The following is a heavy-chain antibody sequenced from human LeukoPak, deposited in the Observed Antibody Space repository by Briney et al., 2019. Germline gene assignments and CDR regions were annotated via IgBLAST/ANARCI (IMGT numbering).Heavy chain of an antibody. J-gene: IGHJ2*01. CDR2: IYYSGST. CDR1: GGSISSYY. D-gene: IGHD2-15*01. V-gene: IGHV4-59*08. CDR3: ARLVVVVAATPTRYFDL. Sequence: SETLSLTCTVSGGSISSYYWSWIRQPPGKGLEWIGYIYYSGSTNYNPSLKSRVTISVDTSKNQFSLKLSSVTAADTAVYYCARLVVVVAATPTRYFDLWGRGTLVTVSS.